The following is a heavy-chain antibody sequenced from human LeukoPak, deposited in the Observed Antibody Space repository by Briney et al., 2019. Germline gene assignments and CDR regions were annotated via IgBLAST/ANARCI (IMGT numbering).Heavy chain of an antibody. D-gene: IGHD1-26*01. CDR2: ISAYNGNT. Sequence: GASVKVSCKASGYTFTSYGISWVRQAPGQGLEWMGWISAYNGNTNYAQKLQGRVTMTTDTSTSTAYMELRSLRSDDTAVYYCARAYSGSYHPSGYFDHWGQGTLVTVSS. J-gene: IGHJ4*02. V-gene: IGHV1-18*01. CDR1: GYTFTSYG. CDR3: ARAYSGSYHPSGYFDH.